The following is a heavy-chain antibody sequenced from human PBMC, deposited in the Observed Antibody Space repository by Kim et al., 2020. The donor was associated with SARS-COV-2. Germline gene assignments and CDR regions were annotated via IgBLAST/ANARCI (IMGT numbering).Heavy chain of an antibody. CDR2: ISGSSSTI. CDR3: AARLDY. Sequence: GGSLRLSCAASGFTFNNYNMNWVRQAPGKGLEWVSYISGSSSTIYYADSVKGRFTISRDNAKNSLYLQMNRLRDEDTAVYYCAARLDYWGQGTLGAVSS. CDR1: GFTFNNYN. V-gene: IGHV3-48*02. J-gene: IGHJ4*02. D-gene: IGHD3-16*01.